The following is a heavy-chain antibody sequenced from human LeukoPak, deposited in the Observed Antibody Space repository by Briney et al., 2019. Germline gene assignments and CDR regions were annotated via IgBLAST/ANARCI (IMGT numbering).Heavy chain of an antibody. CDR1: GGSFSGYY. CDR2: IYYSGST. J-gene: IGHJ4*02. D-gene: IGHD1-26*01. CDR3: ARLSRLTGAVDY. V-gene: IGHV4-59*08. Sequence: SETLSLTCAVYGGSFSGYYWSWIRQPPGKGVEWIGYIYYSGSTNYNPSLKSRVTISVDTSKNQFSLKLSSVTAADTAVYYCARLSRLTGAVDYWGQGTLVTVSS.